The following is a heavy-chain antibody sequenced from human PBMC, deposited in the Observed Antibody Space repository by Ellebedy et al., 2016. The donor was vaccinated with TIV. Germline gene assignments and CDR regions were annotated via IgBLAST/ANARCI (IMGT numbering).Heavy chain of an antibody. CDR1: GDTFSTYG. D-gene: IGHD5-12*01. V-gene: IGHV1-69*10. J-gene: IGHJ4*02. CDR2: VVPILPLT. Sequence: SVKVSCKAYGDTFSTYGVTWVRQAPGQGLEWMGGVVPILPLTTYAQTFQGRVTITADRSANTAYMELSSLTSDDSAVYYCAKAEKWLPTDYWGQGTLVTVSS. CDR3: AKAEKWLPTDY.